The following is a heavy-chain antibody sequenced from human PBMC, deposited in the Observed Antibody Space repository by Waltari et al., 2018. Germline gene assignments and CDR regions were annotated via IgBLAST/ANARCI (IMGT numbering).Heavy chain of an antibody. J-gene: IGHJ3*02. CDR1: GGSITTSSYY. V-gene: IGHV4-39*01. Sequence: QLQLQESGPGLVKPSETLSLICNVSGGSITTSSYYWGWIRQPPGKGLEWVGTIYYSGTTYHNPSLKSRVTMSVDTSKNQFSLKLSSVTAADTAVYYCARQSRGGIACDMWGQGTLVTVSS. CDR3: ARQSRGGIACDM. CDR2: IYYSGTT. D-gene: IGHD3-16*01.